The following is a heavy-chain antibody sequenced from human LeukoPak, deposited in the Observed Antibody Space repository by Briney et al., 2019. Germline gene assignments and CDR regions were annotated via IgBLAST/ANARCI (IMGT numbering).Heavy chain of an antibody. J-gene: IGHJ6*03. D-gene: IGHD2-15*01. CDR1: GFTFSSYA. CDR2: ISGSGDTT. V-gene: IGHV3-23*01. Sequence: GGSLRLSCAASGFTFSSYAMSWVRQAPGGGLEWVSAISGSGDTTYHADSVKGRFTISRDNSENRLSLQMDSLRAEDTAVYFCAKDTTAWWYHRAYMDVWGKGTTVTVSS. CDR3: AKDTTAWWYHRAYMDV.